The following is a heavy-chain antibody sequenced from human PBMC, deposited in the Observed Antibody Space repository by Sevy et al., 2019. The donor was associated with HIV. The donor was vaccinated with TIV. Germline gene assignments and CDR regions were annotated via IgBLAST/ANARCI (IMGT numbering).Heavy chain of an antibody. J-gene: IGHJ4*02. CDR2: ISYDGSNK. Sequence: GGSLRLSCAASGFTFSSYAMHGVRQAPGKGLEWVAVISYDGSNKYYADSVKGRFTISRDNSKNTLYLQMNSLRAEDTAVYYCARDPYYYDSSGYFLDWGLGTLVTVSS. CDR1: GFTFSSYA. D-gene: IGHD3-22*01. V-gene: IGHV3-30-3*01. CDR3: ARDPYYYDSSGYFLD.